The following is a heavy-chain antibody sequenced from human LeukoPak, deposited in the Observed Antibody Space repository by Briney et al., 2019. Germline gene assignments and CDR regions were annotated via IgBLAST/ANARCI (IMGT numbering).Heavy chain of an antibody. V-gene: IGHV1-46*01. J-gene: IGHJ4*02. CDR1: GYTFTSYY. Sequence: ASVKVSCKASGYTFTSYYMHWVRQAPGQGLEWMGIINPSGGSTSYAQKFQGRVTMTRNTSISTAYMELSSLRSEDTAVYYCARGSVGGRMDYWGQGTLVTVSS. CDR2: INPSGGST. CDR3: ARGSVGGRMDY. D-gene: IGHD1-26*01.